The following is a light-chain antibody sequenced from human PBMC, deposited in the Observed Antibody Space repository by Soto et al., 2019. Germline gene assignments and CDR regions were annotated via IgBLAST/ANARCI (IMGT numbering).Light chain of an antibody. V-gene: IGLV4-60*03. CDR1: RGRSDNT. CDR3: ETWDSNTRV. J-gene: IGLJ1*01. CDR2: LDGSGSY. Sequence: QLVLTQSSSDAASLGSSVKFTCTLHRGRSDNTIAWHQQQPGKAPRFLMRLDGSGSYNRGSGIPDRFSGSSSGADRYLTISNLQSDDEADYYWETWDSNTRVFGTGTKLTVL.